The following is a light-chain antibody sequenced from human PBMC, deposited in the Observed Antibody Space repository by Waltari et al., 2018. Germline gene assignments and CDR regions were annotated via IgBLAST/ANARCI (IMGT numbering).Light chain of an antibody. V-gene: IGKV3-11*01. CDR2: EAS. J-gene: IGKJ4*01. CDR3: QQRYA. Sequence: EIVFTQSPATLSLSPGQRAALSCSASQDVNDYLAWYQQKPRQPPRRLIYEASKRATGIPAEFSGSGSETDFTLTLSTLEPEDFGGYYCQQRYAFGGGTKVEI. CDR1: QDVNDY.